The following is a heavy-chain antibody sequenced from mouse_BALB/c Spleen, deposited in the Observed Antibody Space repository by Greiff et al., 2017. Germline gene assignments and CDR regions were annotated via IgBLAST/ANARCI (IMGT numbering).Heavy chain of an antibody. Sequence: VQLQESGAELMKPGASVKISCKATGYTFSSYWIEWVKQRPGHGLEWIGEILPGSGSTNYNEKFKGKATFTADTSSNTAYMQLSSLTSEDSAVYYCARNPSYYGNYSPFAYWGQGTLVTVSA. CDR2: ILPGSGST. V-gene: IGHV1-9*01. D-gene: IGHD2-10*01. J-gene: IGHJ3*01. CDR1: GYTFSSYW. CDR3: ARNPSYYGNYSPFAY.